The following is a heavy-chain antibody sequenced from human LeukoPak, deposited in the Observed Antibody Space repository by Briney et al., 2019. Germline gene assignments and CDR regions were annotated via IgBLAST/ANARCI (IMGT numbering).Heavy chain of an antibody. CDR1: GGTFSSYA. CDR2: IIPIFGTA. CDR3: ARARGGDATAFDY. D-gene: IGHD2-21*02. J-gene: IGHJ4*02. Sequence: SVKVSCKASGGTFSSYAISWVRQAPGQGLEWMGGIIPIFGTANYAQKFQGRVTITTDESTSTAYMELSSLRSEDTAVYYCARARGGDATAFDYWGQGTLVTVSS. V-gene: IGHV1-69*05.